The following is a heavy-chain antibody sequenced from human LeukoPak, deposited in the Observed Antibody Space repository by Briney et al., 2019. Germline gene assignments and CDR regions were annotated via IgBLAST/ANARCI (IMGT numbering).Heavy chain of an antibody. D-gene: IGHD5-12*01. Sequence: GGSQSLLCAASGFPSSDYYMSWIRQAPGKGLEWASYISSSSSYTDYADSVKGRFTISRDNAKNSLNLQMNSLRAEDTAVYYCARDSGYNGYLDYWGQGTLVTVSS. V-gene: IGHV3-11*05. CDR3: ARDSGYNGYLDY. CDR1: GFPSSDYY. J-gene: IGHJ4*02. CDR2: ISSSSSYT.